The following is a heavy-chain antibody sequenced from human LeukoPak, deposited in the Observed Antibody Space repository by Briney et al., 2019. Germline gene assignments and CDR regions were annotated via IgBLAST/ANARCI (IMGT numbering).Heavy chain of an antibody. D-gene: IGHD6-13*01. Sequence: PGGSLRLSYAASGLTFSSYEMNWVRQAPGKGLEWLSYISSSGSTIYYADSVKGRFTISRDNAKKLLYLQMNSLRAEDTVVYYCARAPCSSGYAVVIWGQGTVVTVSS. CDR3: ARAPCSSGYAVVI. CDR2: ISSSGSTI. J-gene: IGHJ3*02. CDR1: GLTFSSYE. V-gene: IGHV3-48*03.